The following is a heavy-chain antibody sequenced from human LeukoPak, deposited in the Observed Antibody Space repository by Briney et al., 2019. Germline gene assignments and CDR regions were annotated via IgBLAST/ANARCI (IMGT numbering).Heavy chain of an antibody. Sequence: PSETLSLTCTVSGGSISSSSYYWGWIRQPPGKGLEWIGSIYYSGSTYYNPSLKSRVTISVDTSKNQFSLKLSSVTAADTAVYYCARESNIVVVVAATSDAFDIWGQGTMVTVSS. CDR1: GGSISSSSYY. CDR3: ARESNIVVVVAATSDAFDI. D-gene: IGHD2-15*01. V-gene: IGHV4-39*07. CDR2: IYYSGST. J-gene: IGHJ3*02.